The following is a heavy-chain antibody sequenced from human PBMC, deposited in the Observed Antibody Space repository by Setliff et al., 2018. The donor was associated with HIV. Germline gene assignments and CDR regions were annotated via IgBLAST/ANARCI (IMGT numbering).Heavy chain of an antibody. D-gene: IGHD3-9*01. CDR3: ARSSYDILTGYYKALEY. V-gene: IGHV1-69*10. CDR1: GGSFSSYG. CDR2: IIPILGIT. Sequence: PSVKVSCKASGGSFSSYGISWVRQAPGQGLEWMGGIIPILGITNYAQKFQGRVTISADKSTSTVSMELSSLRSGDTAVYHCARSSYDILTGYYKALEYWGQGTLVTVSS. J-gene: IGHJ4*02.